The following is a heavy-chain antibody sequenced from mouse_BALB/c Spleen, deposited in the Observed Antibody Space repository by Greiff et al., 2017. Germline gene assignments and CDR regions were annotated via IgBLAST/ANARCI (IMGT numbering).Heavy chain of an antibody. D-gene: IGHD1-1*01. CDR1: GFNIKDYY. CDR3: NARGSSHYYAMDD. J-gene: IGHJ4*01. Sequence: VQLQQSGAELVRSGASVKLSCTASGFNIKDYYMHWVKQRPEQGLEWIGWIDPENGDTEYAPKFQGKATMTADTSSNTAYLQLSSLTSEDTAVYYCNARGSSHYYAMDDWGQGTSVTVSS. CDR2: IDPENGDT. V-gene: IGHV14-4*02.